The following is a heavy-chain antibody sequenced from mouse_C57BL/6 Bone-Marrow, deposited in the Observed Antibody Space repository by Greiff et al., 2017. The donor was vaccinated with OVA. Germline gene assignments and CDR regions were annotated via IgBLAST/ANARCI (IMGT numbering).Heavy chain of an antibody. J-gene: IGHJ2*01. V-gene: IGHV1-50*01. CDR1: GYTFTSYW. CDR2: IDPSDSYT. Sequence: VQLQQSGAELVKPGASVKLSCKASGYTFTSYWMQWVKQRPGQGLEWIGEIDPSDSYTNYNQKFKGKATLTVDTSSSTAYMQLSSLTSEDSAVYYCARGLESFDYWGQGTTLTVSS. D-gene: IGHD2-13*01. CDR3: ARGLESFDY.